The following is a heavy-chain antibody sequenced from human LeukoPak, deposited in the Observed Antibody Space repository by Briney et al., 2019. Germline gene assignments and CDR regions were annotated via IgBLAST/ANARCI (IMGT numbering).Heavy chain of an antibody. J-gene: IGHJ4*02. CDR1: GFTFDNFA. D-gene: IGHD2-8*01. CDR3: AKTSGYTYANKNDY. V-gene: IGHV3-23*01. Sequence: GGSLRLSCAASGFTFDNFAMSWVRQAPGKGLEWVSTISGGGSDTYYADSVKGRFTISRDNSKNTLFLQVNSLRAEDTAIYYCAKTSGYTYANKNDYWGQGTLVTVSS. CDR2: ISGGGSDT.